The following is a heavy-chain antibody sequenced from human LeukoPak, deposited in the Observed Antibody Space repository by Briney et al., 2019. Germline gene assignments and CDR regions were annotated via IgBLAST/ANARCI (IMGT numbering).Heavy chain of an antibody. Sequence: GSVKVSCKVSGYTFTRYGISWVRHAPGQGLECRGWIPGYNGNTDYEQKLQGRMTLTADSSPGTADMELRSLRSDDTAIYYCAGVGCSRGSCYSSADYWGQGTLVTVSS. D-gene: IGHD2-15*01. J-gene: IGHJ4*02. CDR3: AGVGCSRGSCYSSADY. CDR1: GYTFTRYG. V-gene: IGHV1-18*01. CDR2: IPGYNGNT.